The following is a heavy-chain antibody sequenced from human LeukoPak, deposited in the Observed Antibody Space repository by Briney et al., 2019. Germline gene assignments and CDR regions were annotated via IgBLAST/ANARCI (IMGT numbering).Heavy chain of an antibody. V-gene: IGHV3-53*01. CDR3: ARELRSETYRSYYFDY. CDR2: IYGVGST. Sequence: GGSLRLSCAASGFTVSSNYMNWVRQAPGKGLEWVSIIYGVGSTYYADSVKGRFTISRDNSKNTLYLQMNSLRAEDTAVYYCARELRSETYRSYYFDYWGQGTLVTVSS. J-gene: IGHJ4*02. CDR1: GFTVSSNY.